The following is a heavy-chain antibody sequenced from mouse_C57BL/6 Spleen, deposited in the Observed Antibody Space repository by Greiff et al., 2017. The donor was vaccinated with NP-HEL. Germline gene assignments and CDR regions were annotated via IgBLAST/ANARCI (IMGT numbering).Heavy chain of an antibody. Sequence: QVQLQQSGPELVKPGASVTLSCKASGYTFTDYEMHWVKQTPVHGLEWIGAIDPETGGTAYNQKFKGKAILTADKSSSTAYMELRSLTSEDSAVYYCTGTTVVATRYFDVWGTGTTVTVSS. V-gene: IGHV1-15*01. CDR3: TGTTVVATRYFDV. CDR2: IDPETGGT. CDR1: GYTFTDYE. J-gene: IGHJ1*03. D-gene: IGHD1-1*01.